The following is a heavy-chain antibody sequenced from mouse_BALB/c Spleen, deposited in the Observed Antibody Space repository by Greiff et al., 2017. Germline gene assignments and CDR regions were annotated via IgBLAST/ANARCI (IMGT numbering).Heavy chain of an antibody. CDR3: ARETYYGSSPYYAMDY. Sequence: VQLKESGPELVKPGASVKISCKASGYSFTGYFMNWVMQSHGKSLEWIGRINPYNGDTFYNQKFKGKATLTVDKSSSTAHMELRSLASEDSAVYYCARETYYGSSPYYAMDYWGQGTSVTVSS. J-gene: IGHJ4*01. D-gene: IGHD1-1*01. CDR2: INPYNGDT. V-gene: IGHV1-20*02. CDR1: GYSFTGYF.